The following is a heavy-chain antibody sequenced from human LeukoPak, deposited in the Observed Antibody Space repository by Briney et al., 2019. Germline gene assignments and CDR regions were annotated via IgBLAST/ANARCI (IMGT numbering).Heavy chain of an antibody. V-gene: IGHV4-59*11. CDR1: GDSFSSHY. CDR3: ARDLVTVTKGFDI. J-gene: IGHJ3*02. CDR2: ISYIGTT. D-gene: IGHD4-17*01. Sequence: SETLSLTCAVSGDSFSSHYWTWIRQPPGRGLEWIGYISYIGTTNYNPSLRSRVTISIDTSKNQFSLKLSSVTTADTAVYYCARDLVTVTKGFDIWGLGTMVSVSS.